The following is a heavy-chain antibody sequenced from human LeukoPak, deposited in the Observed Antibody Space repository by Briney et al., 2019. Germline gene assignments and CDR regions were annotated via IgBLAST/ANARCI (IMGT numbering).Heavy chain of an antibody. V-gene: IGHV4-34*01. CDR2: INHSGST. J-gene: IGHJ4*02. CDR3: ARGGYGSGTYYNY. CDR1: GGSFSGYY. D-gene: IGHD3-10*01. Sequence: KPSETLSLTCAVYGGSFSGYYWSWIRQPPGKGLEWIGEINHSGSTNYNPSLKSRVTISVDTSKNQFSQKLSSVTAADTAVYYCARGGYGSGTYYNYWGQGTLVTVSS.